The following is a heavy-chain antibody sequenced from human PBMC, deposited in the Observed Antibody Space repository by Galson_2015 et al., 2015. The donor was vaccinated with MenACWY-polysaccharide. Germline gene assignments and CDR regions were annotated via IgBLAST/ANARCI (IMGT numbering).Heavy chain of an antibody. CDR1: GFSISTYW. CDR3: ARGFCSGGTCLRWDDAFDF. V-gene: IGHV3-74*03. CDR2: INSDGSSA. J-gene: IGHJ3*01. D-gene: IGHD2-15*01. Sequence: LRLSCAASGFSISTYWMHWVRQVPGKGLMWVSRINSDGSSATYADSVRGRLTFSRDNAKNTVYLQLNSLRVEDTAVYYCARGFCSGGTCLRWDDAFDFRGQGTMVIFSS.